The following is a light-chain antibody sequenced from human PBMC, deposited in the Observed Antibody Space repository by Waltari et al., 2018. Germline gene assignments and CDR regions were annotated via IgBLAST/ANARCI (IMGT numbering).Light chain of an antibody. CDR2: AVS. CDR3: SSYSSSSSLV. V-gene: IGLV2-14*03. CDR1: ASDVGGYNY. Sequence: QSALTQPASVSGSPGQSITISCTGTASDVGGYNYVSWFQQHPGKAPKLMIYAVSARASGVSYRFSCSKSGNTASLTISGLQAADEADYYCSSYSSSSSLVFGGGTRLTVL. J-gene: IGLJ2*01.